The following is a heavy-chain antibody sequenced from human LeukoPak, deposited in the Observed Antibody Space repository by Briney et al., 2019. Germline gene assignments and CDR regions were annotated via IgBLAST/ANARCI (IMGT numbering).Heavy chain of an antibody. V-gene: IGHV4-34*01. J-gene: IGHJ4*02. CDR3: ARGRGLITSSFDY. CDR2: INHSGST. CDR1: GGSFSGYY. Sequence: PSETLSLTCAVYGGSFSGYYWSWIRQPPGKGLEWIGEINHSGSTNYNPSLKSRVTISVDTSKNQFSLKLSSATAADTAVYYCARGRGLITSSFDYWGQGTLVTVSS. D-gene: IGHD1-14*01.